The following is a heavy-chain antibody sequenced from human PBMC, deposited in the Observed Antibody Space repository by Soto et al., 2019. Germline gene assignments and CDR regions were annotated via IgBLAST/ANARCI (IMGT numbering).Heavy chain of an antibody. V-gene: IGHV1-69*18. Sequence: QVQLVQSGAELKKPGSSVKVACKASGDTFSGYPINWVRQAPGEGLEWMGRIIPVVRTTNDAQRSEGRVTFTEDESTNTAYRESRGLLSEDTAVYYCARDGGFGELKYWGPGTLVTVSS. CDR2: IIPVVRTT. D-gene: IGHD3-10*01. CDR3: ARDGGFGELKY. CDR1: GDTFSGYP. J-gene: IGHJ4*02.